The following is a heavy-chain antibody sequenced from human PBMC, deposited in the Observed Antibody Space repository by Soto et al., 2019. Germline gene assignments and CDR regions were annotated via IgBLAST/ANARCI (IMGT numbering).Heavy chain of an antibody. CDR1: GFTFSSYW. Sequence: GGSLRLSCAASGFTFSSYWMSWVRQAPGKGLEWVANIKQDESEKYYEDSVKRRFTIARNNAKNSLYLKMNRQRAEDTCVYYCARGLNDYYRDAFDIWGQGTMVTVSS. V-gene: IGHV3-7*03. CDR3: ARGLNDYYRDAFDI. CDR2: IKQDESEK. J-gene: IGHJ3*02. D-gene: IGHD2-21*02.